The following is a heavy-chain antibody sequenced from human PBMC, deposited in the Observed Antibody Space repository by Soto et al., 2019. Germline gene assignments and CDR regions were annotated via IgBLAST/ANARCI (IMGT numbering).Heavy chain of an antibody. CDR1: GGSISSYY. Sequence: PSETLSLTCTVSGGSISSYYWSWIRQRPGKGLEWIGYIYYSGSTNYNPSLKSRVTISVDTSKNQFSLKLSSVTAADTAVYYCARLHYDILTGYLPLDYWGQGTLVTV. V-gene: IGHV4-59*08. D-gene: IGHD3-9*01. CDR2: IYYSGST. J-gene: IGHJ4*02. CDR3: ARLHYDILTGYLPLDY.